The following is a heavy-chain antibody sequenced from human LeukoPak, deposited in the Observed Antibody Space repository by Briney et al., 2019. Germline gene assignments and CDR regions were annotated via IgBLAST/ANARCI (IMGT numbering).Heavy chain of an antibody. CDR1: GFTFSKYW. D-gene: IGHD6-19*01. V-gene: IGHV3-74*01. J-gene: IGHJ4*02. Sequence: GGPLRHSCAASGFTFSKYWMLWVRQAPGKGLESVSRINTDGTVTTYADSVKGRFTVSRDNADNTMFLQMNSVRDEDTAVYYCATKQWLAPPPDSWGQGTPVTVSS. CDR3: ATKQWLAPPPDS. CDR2: INTDGTVT.